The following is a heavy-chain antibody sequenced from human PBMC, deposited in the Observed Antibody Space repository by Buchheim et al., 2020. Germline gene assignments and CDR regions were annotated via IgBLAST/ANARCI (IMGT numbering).Heavy chain of an antibody. V-gene: IGHV3-23*01. CDR1: GFTFSTYA. D-gene: IGHD1-26*01. J-gene: IGHJ4*02. CDR2: MTGSGGST. Sequence: EVQLLESGGGLVQPGGSLRLSCAASGFTFSTYAMNWVRQAPGMGLEWVSSMTGSGGSTYYADSVKGRFTISRDNSKNTLYLQMNSLRAEDTAVYYCAKDRSGSYPNRPFDFWGQGTL. CDR3: AKDRSGSYPNRPFDF.